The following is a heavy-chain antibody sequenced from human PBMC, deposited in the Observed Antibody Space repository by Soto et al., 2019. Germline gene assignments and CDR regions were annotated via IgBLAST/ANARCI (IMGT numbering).Heavy chain of an antibody. V-gene: IGHV1-46*01. D-gene: IGHD1-26*01. CDR2: ISPSGGST. Sequence: ASVKVSCKASGYTFTSYYMHWVRQAPGQGLEWMGIISPSGGSTTYAQKFQGRVRMTRDTSTSTVYMELSSLRAEDTAVYYCVRDDFGLGIDYWGLGTLVTVSS. CDR1: GYTFTSYY. J-gene: IGHJ4*01. CDR3: VRDDFGLGIDY.